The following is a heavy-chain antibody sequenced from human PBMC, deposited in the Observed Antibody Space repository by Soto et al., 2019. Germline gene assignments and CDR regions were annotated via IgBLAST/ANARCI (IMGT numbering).Heavy chain of an antibody. CDR3: ARAWDF. D-gene: IGHD1-26*01. V-gene: IGHV4-30-4*01. CDR2: ISYSGSP. J-gene: IGHJ1*01. CDR1: GVSVSRDYQ. Sequence: TLSLTCTVAGVSVSRDYQWIWIRQPPGKGLEWIGHISYSGSPYYHPSLRSRLSISVDTSKNQFSLKVKSVTAADTDVYDCARAWDFWGQGTLVTGSS.